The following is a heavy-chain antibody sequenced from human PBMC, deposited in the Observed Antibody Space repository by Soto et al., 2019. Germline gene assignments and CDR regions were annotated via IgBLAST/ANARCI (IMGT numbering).Heavy chain of an antibody. J-gene: IGHJ6*02. Sequence: EVQLLESGGGLVQPGGSLRLSCAASGFTFSSYAMSWVRQAPGKGLEWVSAISGSGGSTYYADSVKGRFTISSDTSKNTLYLQMNSLIAEDTAVYYCACPWGDYCSGGSGWEFRLGYYGLYVWGQGSTVTVFS. D-gene: IGHD2-15*01. V-gene: IGHV3-23*01. CDR2: ISGSGGST. CDR1: GFTFSSYA. CDR3: ACPWGDYCSGGSGWEFRLGYYGLYV.